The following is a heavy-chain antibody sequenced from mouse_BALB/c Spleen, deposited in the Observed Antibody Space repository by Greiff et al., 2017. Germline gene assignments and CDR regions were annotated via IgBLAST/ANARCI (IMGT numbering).Heavy chain of an antibody. J-gene: IGHJ2*01. CDR2: IYPGSGST. CDR1: GYNFTSYW. V-gene: IGHV1-55*01. Sequence: QVQLQQPGAELVKPGTSVKLSCKASGYNFTSYWINWVKLRPGQGLEWIGDIYPGSGSTNYNEKFKSKATLTVDTSSSTAYMQLSSLASEDSALYYCARSGYYGSSYYFDYWGQGTTLTVSS. CDR3: ARSGYYGSSYYFDY. D-gene: IGHD1-1*01.